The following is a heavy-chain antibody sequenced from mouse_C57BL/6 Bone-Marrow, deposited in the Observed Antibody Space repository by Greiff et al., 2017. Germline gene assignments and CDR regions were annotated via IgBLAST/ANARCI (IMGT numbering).Heavy chain of an antibody. D-gene: IGHD1-1*01. J-gene: IGHJ2*01. Sequence: QVHLQQPGAELVRPGTSVKLSCKASGYTFTSSWMPWVKQRPGQGLEWIGVIDPGVGIPNYNQKFKGKATLTVDTSSSTAYMQLSSLTSEDSAVYYCARYGNFYWGQGTTLTVSS. V-gene: IGHV1-59*01. CDR2: IDPGVGIP. CDR1: GYTFTSSW. CDR3: ARYGNFY.